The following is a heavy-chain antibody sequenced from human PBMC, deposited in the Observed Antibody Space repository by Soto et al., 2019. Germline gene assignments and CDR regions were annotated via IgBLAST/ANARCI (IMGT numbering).Heavy chain of an antibody. CDR1: GGTFSSYA. J-gene: IGHJ4*02. V-gene: IGHV1-69*13. CDR3: ARDTMVRGVLDY. Sequence: VKVSCKASGGTFSSYAISWVRQAPGQWLEWMGGIIPIFGTANYAQKFQGRVTITADESTSTAYMELSSLRSEDTAVYYCARDTMVRGVLDYWGQGTLVTVSS. D-gene: IGHD3-10*01. CDR2: IIPIFGTA.